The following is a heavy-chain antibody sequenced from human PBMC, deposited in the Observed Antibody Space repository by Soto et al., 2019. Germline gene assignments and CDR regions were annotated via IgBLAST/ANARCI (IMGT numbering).Heavy chain of an antibody. CDR1: GGSISSRESY. CDR3: AKGADYFRSSGYNLEYFQS. V-gene: IGHV4-39*02. CDR2: IYFSGST. D-gene: IGHD3-22*01. J-gene: IGHJ1*01. Sequence: SETLSLTCSVSGGSISSRESYWGWIRQPPGKGLEWIGTIYFSGSTYYNPSLKSRVTMSVDTSKNQFSLKLSSVTAADTAVYYCAKGADYFRSSGYNLEYFQSWGQGTLVTVSS.